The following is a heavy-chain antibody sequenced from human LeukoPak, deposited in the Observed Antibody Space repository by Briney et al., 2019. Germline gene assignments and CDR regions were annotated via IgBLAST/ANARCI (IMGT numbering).Heavy chain of an antibody. D-gene: IGHD1-26*01. V-gene: IGHV3-74*03. CDR3: ARSGYYNGYDY. CDR1: GFTFSGCW. CDR2: ITPDGSAT. Sequence: GGSLRLSCVASGFTFSGCWMHWVRQVPGKGLMAVSRITPDGSATAYADSVKGRFTISRDNAKNTLYLEMNSLTAEDTALYYCARSGYYNGYDYWGQGTLVTVSS. J-gene: IGHJ4*02.